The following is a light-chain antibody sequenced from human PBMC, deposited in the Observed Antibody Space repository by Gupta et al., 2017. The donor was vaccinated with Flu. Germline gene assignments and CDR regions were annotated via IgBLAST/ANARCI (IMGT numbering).Light chain of an antibody. CDR3: SSHAGRVTWV. V-gene: IGLV2-11*01. CDR2: DVT. J-gene: IGLJ1*01. CDR1: SSDVGSSNR. Sequence: QSAPTQPRSVSGSPGQSVTLPCTGTSSDVGSSNRVSWYQQRPGKAPKLILYDVTGRPSGVPDRFSGSKSGNTASLSISGLQADDEADYYCSSHAGRVTWVFGTGTTVTVL.